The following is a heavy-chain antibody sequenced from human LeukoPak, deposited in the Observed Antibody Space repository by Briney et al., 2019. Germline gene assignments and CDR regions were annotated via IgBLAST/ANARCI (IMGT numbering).Heavy chain of an antibody. CDR2: INPNSGGT. D-gene: IGHD3-22*01. J-gene: IGHJ4*02. Sequence: ASVKVPCKASGYTFTGYYMHWVRQAPGQGLEWMGWINPNSGGTNYAQKFQGRVTMTRDTSISTAYMELSRLRSDDTAVYYCARVPRTKVYYYDSSGYYHYFDYWGQGTLVTVSS. V-gene: IGHV1-2*02. CDR3: ARVPRTKVYYYDSSGYYHYFDY. CDR1: GYTFTGYY.